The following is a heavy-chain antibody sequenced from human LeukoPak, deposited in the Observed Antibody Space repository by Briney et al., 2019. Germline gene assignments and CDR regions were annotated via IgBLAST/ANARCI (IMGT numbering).Heavy chain of an antibody. CDR3: ARSRLLWFGEFSPYYYYGMDV. CDR2: INHSGST. CDR1: GGSFSGYY. Sequence: SETLSLTCAVYGGSFSGYYWSWIRQPPGKGLEWIGEINHSGSTNYNPSLKSRVTISVDTSKNQFSLKLSSVTAADTAVYYCARSRLLWFGEFSPYYYYGMDVWGQGTTVTVSS. V-gene: IGHV4-34*01. D-gene: IGHD3-10*01. J-gene: IGHJ6*02.